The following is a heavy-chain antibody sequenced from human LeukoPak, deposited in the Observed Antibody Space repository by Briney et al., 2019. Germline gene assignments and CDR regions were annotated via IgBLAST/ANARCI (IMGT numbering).Heavy chain of an antibody. D-gene: IGHD3-16*02. V-gene: IGHV4-59*08. CDR2: ISDSGSP. Sequence: SETLSLTCSVSGASVSNYYWSWLRQTPGKGLEWIGHISDSGSPTYNPSLKSRVTISEDMSKNQISLNLRSVTATDTAVYYCARHADGGVFIKTYFFDSWGQGFLSASPQ. J-gene: IGHJ4*02. CDR1: GASVSNYY. CDR3: ARHADGGVFIKTYFFDS.